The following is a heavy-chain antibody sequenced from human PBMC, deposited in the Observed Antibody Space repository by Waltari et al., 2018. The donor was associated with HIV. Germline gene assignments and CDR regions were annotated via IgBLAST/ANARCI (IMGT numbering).Heavy chain of an antibody. Sequence: QVRLVQSGAEVKQPGSSVKVSCKASGDTLSTHAVSWVRQAPGQGLEWMGRSIPAIGIAMHTENCQGRVTINADKSTNSAYMEVTGLRSEDSAVYFGASGRIDDIWSGREKLGGFDPWGQGTLVTVSS. CDR2: SIPAIGIA. J-gene: IGHJ5*02. D-gene: IGHD3-3*01. CDR3: ASGRIDDIWSGREKLGGFDP. V-gene: IGHV1-69*04. CDR1: GDTLSTHA.